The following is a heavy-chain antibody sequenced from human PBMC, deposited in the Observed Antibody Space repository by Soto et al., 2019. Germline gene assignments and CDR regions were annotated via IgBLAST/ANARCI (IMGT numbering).Heavy chain of an antibody. J-gene: IGHJ6*03. V-gene: IGHV4-39*02. CDR3: ARDSNNYYYMDV. D-gene: IGHD3-3*02. Sequence: SETLSLTCSVSGDSINSDNYYWGWIRQPPGKGLEWIGSIYYRGNTYYNPSLKNRVTISLDKSKSQLSLKLNCVTAADSAVYYCARDSNNYYYMDVWGKGTTVTVSS. CDR2: IYYRGNT. CDR1: GDSINSDNYY.